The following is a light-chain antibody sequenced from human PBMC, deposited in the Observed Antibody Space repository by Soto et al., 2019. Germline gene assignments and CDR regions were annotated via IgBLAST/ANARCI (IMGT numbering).Light chain of an antibody. CDR3: QVWDSSSDHWV. CDR1: NIESKS. V-gene: IGLV3-21*04. CDR2: YDR. J-gene: IGLJ3*02. Sequence: SYELTQAPSVSVAPGKTARITCGGSNIESKSVHWYHQKPGQAPVLVIYYDRDRPSGIPERFSGSNSGNTATLTISRVEAGDEADYYCQVWDSSSDHWVFGGGTKLTVL.